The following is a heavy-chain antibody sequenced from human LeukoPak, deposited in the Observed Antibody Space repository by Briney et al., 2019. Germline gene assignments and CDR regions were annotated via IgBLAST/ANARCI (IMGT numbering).Heavy chain of an antibody. CDR2: ISAYNGNT. Sequence: GASVKVSCKASGYTFTSYGISWVRQAPGQGLEWMGWISAYNGNTNYEQKLQGRVTMTTHTSTSTAYLELRSLRSDDTAVYYCARRYYDILTGYYPASRERYFDYWGQGTLVTVSS. D-gene: IGHD3-9*01. CDR3: ARRYYDILTGYYPASRERYFDY. V-gene: IGHV1-18*04. CDR1: GYTFTSYG. J-gene: IGHJ4*02.